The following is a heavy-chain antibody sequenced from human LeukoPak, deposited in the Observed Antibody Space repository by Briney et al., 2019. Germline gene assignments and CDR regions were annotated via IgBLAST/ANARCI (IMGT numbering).Heavy chain of an antibody. CDR1: GYTFTDYY. CDR2: INPNSGGT. CDR3: ARDRGAVAVTFDY. J-gene: IGHJ4*02. V-gene: IGHV1-2*02. Sequence: GASVKVSCKASGYTFTDYYMHWVRQAPGQGLEWMGWINPNSGGTNYAQKFQGRVTMTRDTSISTAYMELSRLRSDDTAVYYCARDRGAVAVTFDYWGQGTLVTVSS. D-gene: IGHD6-19*01.